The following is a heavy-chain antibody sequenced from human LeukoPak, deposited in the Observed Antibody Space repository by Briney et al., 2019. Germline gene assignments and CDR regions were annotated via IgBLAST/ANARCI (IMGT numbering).Heavy chain of an antibody. Sequence: ASVKVSCKTSGYTFTNYGLSWVRQAPGQGLEWMGWISANNDNTSYAQKFQGRVTMTSDTSTTTAYMEPRSLISDDTAVYYCARDCIGCHGFDYWGQGTQVTVSS. J-gene: IGHJ4*02. CDR2: ISANNDNT. CDR3: ARDCIGCHGFDY. CDR1: GYTFTNYG. D-gene: IGHD2-15*01. V-gene: IGHV1-18*01.